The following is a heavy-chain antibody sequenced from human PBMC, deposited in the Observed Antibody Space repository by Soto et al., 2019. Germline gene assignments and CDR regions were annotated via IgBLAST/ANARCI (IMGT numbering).Heavy chain of an antibody. CDR1: GYTFTSYG. J-gene: IGHJ6*03. D-gene: IGHD3-10*01. CDR3: ARSLNEVLWFGEFSSYMDV. Sequence: GASVKVSCKASGYTFTSYGISWVRQAPGQGLEWMGWISAYNGNTNYAQKLQGRVTMTTDTSTSTAYMELRSLRSDDTAVYYCARSLNEVLWFGEFSSYMDVWGKGTTVTGSS. V-gene: IGHV1-18*01. CDR2: ISAYNGNT.